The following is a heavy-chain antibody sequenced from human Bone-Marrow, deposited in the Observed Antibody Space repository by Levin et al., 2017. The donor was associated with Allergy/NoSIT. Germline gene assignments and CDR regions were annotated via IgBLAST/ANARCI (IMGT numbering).Heavy chain of an antibody. D-gene: IGHD3-22*01. CDR2: IYYSGST. Sequence: SETLSLTCTVSGGSISTYYWSWIRQPPGKGLEWIGYIYYSGSTNYNPSLKSRVTISVDTSKNQFSLKLSSVTAADTAVYYCSRALVDDSSGVDAFDVWGQGTTVTVSS. CDR1: GGSISTYY. V-gene: IGHV4-59*01. J-gene: IGHJ3*01. CDR3: SRALVDDSSGVDAFDV.